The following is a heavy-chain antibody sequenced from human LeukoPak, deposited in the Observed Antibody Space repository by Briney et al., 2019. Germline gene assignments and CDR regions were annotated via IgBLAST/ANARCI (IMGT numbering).Heavy chain of an antibody. V-gene: IGHV4-34*01. CDR2: INHSGST. Sequence: PSETLSLTCAVYGGSFSGYYWSWIRQPPGKGLEWIGEINHSGSTNYNPSLKSRVTISVDTSKNQFSLKLSSVTAADTAVYYCARDRGGYGAAADYYYYMDVWGKGTTVTVSS. J-gene: IGHJ6*03. CDR3: ARDRGGYGAAADYYYYMDV. D-gene: IGHD6-13*01. CDR1: GGSFSGYY.